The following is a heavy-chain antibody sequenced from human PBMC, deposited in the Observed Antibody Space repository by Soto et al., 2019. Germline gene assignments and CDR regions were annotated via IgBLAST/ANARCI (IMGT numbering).Heavy chain of an antibody. J-gene: IGHJ6*02. CDR2: IYSGGST. CDR3: ARDFVVAAPRYYYYGMDV. V-gene: IGHV3-66*01. Sequence: PGGSLRLSCAASGFTVSSNYMSWVRQAPGKGLEWVSVIYSGGSTYYADSVKGRFTISRDNSKNTLYLQMNSLRAEDTAVYYCARDFVVAAPRYYYYGMDVWGQGTTVTVSS. D-gene: IGHD2-15*01. CDR1: GFTVSSNY.